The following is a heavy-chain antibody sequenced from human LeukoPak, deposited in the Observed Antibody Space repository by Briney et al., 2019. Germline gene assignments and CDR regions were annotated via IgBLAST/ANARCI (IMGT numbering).Heavy chain of an antibody. Sequence: GSSAKVSCKASGGAFSSYAISWVRQAPGQGLEWMGRIIPIFGTANYAQKFQGRVTITTDESTSTAYMELSSLRSEDTAVYYCARDGPGIAAAGTGPYYYYYYMDVWGKGTTVTVSS. CDR1: GGAFSSYA. CDR2: IIPIFGTA. J-gene: IGHJ6*03. V-gene: IGHV1-69*05. D-gene: IGHD6-13*01. CDR3: ARDGPGIAAAGTGPYYYYYYMDV.